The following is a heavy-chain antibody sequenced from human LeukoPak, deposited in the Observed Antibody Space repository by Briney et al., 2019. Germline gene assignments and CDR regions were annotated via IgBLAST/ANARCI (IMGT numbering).Heavy chain of an antibody. CDR1: GFTFSTDS. Sequence: GGSLRLSCAASGFTFSTDSMNWVRQAPGKGLEWVSSISSSSSYIFYADSVKGRFTISRDNAKNSLYLQMNSLRVEDRAVYYCARSMWELLGIHKYYYMDVWGKGTTVTISS. D-gene: IGHD1-26*01. CDR3: ARSMWELLGIHKYYYMDV. J-gene: IGHJ6*03. V-gene: IGHV3-21*01. CDR2: ISSSSSYI.